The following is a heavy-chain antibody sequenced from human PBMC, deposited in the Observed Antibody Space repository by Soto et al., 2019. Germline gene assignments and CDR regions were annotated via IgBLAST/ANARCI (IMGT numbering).Heavy chain of an antibody. CDR1: GFTFSSYS. D-gene: IGHD3-3*01. Sequence: EVQLVESGGGLVQPGGSLRLSCAASGFTFSSYSMNWVRQAPGKGLEWVSYISSSSSSIYYADSVKGRFTISRDNAKNSRYLQMNRLRAEDTAVYYCARVITILGAEFDYWGQGTLVTVSS. V-gene: IGHV3-48*01. J-gene: IGHJ4*02. CDR2: ISSSSSSI. CDR3: ARVITILGAEFDY.